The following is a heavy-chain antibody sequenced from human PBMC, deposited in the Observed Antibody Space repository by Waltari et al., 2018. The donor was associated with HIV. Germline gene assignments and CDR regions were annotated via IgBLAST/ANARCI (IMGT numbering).Heavy chain of an antibody. J-gene: IGHJ4*02. CDR3: ARDDAAWFYSGSSHLGY. CDR2: IYHSGST. V-gene: IGHV4-38-2*02. Sequence: QVQLQESGPGLVKPSETLSLTCAVSGYSISSGYYWGWIRQPPGKGLEWIGSIYHSGSTYHNPSLKSRVTISVDTSKNQFSLKLSSVTAADTAVYYCARDDAAWFYSGSSHLGYWGQGTLVTVSS. D-gene: IGHD1-26*01. CDR1: GYSISSGYY.